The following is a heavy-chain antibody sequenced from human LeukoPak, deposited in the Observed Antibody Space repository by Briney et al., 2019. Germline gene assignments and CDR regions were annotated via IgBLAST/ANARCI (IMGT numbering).Heavy chain of an antibody. CDR2: ISYDGSSI. V-gene: IGHV3-30*03. CDR3: ATLRLMARGVKYDSHGMDV. CDR1: GFTFSSYA. J-gene: IGHJ6*02. Sequence: GGSLRLSCAASGFTFSSYAMHWVRQVPGKGLEWVAVISYDGSSIYYVDSVKGRFTTSRDTSKNTLYLQMNSLRAEDTAVYYCATLRLMARGVKYDSHGMDVWGQGTTVTVSS. D-gene: IGHD3-10*01.